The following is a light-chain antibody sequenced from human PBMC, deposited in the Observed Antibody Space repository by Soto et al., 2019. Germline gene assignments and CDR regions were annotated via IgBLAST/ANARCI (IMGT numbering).Light chain of an antibody. CDR3: QQYVSSPPWT. J-gene: IGKJ1*01. CDR2: GSS. Sequence: EIVLTQSPGTLSLSPGERVTLSCRASQRVPGNYLAWYRQKPGQAPSLLISGSSNRATGLPDRFSGSGSGTDFTLTISRLEPEDFAVYYCQQYVSSPPWTFGQGTKVEIK. CDR1: QRVPGNY. V-gene: IGKV3-20*01.